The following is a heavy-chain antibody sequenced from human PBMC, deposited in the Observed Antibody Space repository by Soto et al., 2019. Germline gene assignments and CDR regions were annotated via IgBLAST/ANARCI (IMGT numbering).Heavy chain of an antibody. Sequence: GASVKVSCKVSGYTLTELSMHWVRQAPGKGLEWMGGFDPEDGETIYAQKFQGRVTMTEDTSTDTAYMELSSLRSEDTAVYYCASSCSSTSCYAVSPEGDYMDVWGKGTTVTVSS. CDR3: ASSCSSTSCYAVSPEGDYMDV. J-gene: IGHJ6*03. CDR1: GYTLTELS. D-gene: IGHD2-2*01. V-gene: IGHV1-24*01. CDR2: FDPEDGET.